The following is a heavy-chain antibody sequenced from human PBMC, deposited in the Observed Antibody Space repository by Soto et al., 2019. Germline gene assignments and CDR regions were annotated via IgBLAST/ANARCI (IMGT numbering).Heavy chain of an antibody. Sequence: QVQVVESGGGVVQPGRSLRLSCAASGFTFSTHAMHWVRQAPGKGLEWVAVITNGGNNQYYADSVKGRFTISRDNSKNPLYLQMNSLRPEYTAVYYCVKDLSGAWTFDYWGQGTLVTVSS. CDR1: GFTFSTHA. D-gene: IGHD1-1*01. CDR3: VKDLSGAWTFDY. V-gene: IGHV3-30-3*01. CDR2: ITNGGNNQ. J-gene: IGHJ4*02.